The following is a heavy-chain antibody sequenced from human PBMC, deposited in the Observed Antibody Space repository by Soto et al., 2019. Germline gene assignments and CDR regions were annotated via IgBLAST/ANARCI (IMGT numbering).Heavy chain of an antibody. Sequence: GSLRLSCAASGFTFSSYAMSWVRQAPGKGLEWVSAISGSGGSTYYADSVKGRFTISRDNSKNTLYLQMNSLRAEDTAVYYCAKWVGYCSGGSCYSALFEAFDIWGQRTMVTVS. V-gene: IGHV3-23*01. CDR2: ISGSGGST. CDR3: AKWVGYCSGGSCYSALFEAFDI. D-gene: IGHD2-15*01. CDR1: GFTFSSYA. J-gene: IGHJ3*02.